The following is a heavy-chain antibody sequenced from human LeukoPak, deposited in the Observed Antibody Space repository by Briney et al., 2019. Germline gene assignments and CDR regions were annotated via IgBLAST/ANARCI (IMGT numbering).Heavy chain of an antibody. J-gene: IGHJ4*02. Sequence: SETLSLTCTVSGYSISSGYYWGWIRQPPGKGLEWIGSIYHSGSTYYNPSLKSRVTISVDTSKNQFSLKLSSVTAADTAVYYCAKLYDGSGYYERFGDYWGQGTLVTVSS. D-gene: IGHD3-22*01. V-gene: IGHV4-38-2*02. CDR1: GYSISSGYY. CDR2: IYHSGST. CDR3: AKLYDGSGYYERFGDY.